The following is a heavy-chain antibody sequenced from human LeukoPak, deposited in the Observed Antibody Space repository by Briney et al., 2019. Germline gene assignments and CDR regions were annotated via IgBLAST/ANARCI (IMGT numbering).Heavy chain of an antibody. CDR3: ARQLSGWYDADPY. D-gene: IGHD6-19*01. Sequence: PGGSLRLSCAASGLRIADAWMYWVRQAPGKGLEWVANIKEDGSRNHYVDSVKGRFTISRDNAKNSLYLQMSSLRADDTAIYYCARQLSGWYDADPYWGQGTLVTVSS. V-gene: IGHV3-7*05. CDR2: IKEDGSRN. CDR1: GLRIADAW. J-gene: IGHJ4*02.